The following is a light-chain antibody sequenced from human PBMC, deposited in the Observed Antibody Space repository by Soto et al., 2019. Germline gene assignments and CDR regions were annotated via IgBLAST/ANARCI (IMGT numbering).Light chain of an antibody. Sequence: DIQMTQSPSSLSASVGDRVTITCRASQSISSYLNWYQQKPGKAPKLLIYAASSLQSGDPSRFSGSVSGTDFTLTISSLQPEDFATYYCQQSYSTPYTFGQGPKLEIK. CDR1: QSISSY. J-gene: IGKJ2*01. CDR2: AAS. CDR3: QQSYSTPYT. V-gene: IGKV1-39*01.